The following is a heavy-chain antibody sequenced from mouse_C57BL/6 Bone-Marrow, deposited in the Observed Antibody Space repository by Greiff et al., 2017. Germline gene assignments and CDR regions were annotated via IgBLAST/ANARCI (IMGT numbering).Heavy chain of an antibody. CDR2: IDPSDSYT. Sequence: QVQLQQPGAELVMPGASVKLSCKASGYTFTSYWMHWVKQRPGQGLEWIGEIDPSDSYTNYNQKFKGKSTLTVDKSSSTAYMQLSSLTSEDSAVYYWARADYYYGSSYVYWYFDVWGTGTTVTVSS. V-gene: IGHV1-69*01. J-gene: IGHJ1*03. CDR1: GYTFTSYW. CDR3: ARADYYYGSSYVYWYFDV. D-gene: IGHD1-1*01.